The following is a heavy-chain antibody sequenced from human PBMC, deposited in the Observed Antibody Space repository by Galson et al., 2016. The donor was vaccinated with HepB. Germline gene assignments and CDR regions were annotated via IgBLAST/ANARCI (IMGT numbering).Heavy chain of an antibody. V-gene: IGHV1-3*01. D-gene: IGHD5-12*01. J-gene: IGHJ6*02. CDR1: GYTFTTYA. Sequence: SVKVSCKASGYTFTTYAMYWVRQAPGQRLEWMGWINAANGDTKYSQKLQGRGTITWDTSANTAYTELSSLRSEDTAVYYYARGHIVATVDYYYYGLDVWGQGTTVTVSS. CDR3: ARGHIVATVDYYYYGLDV. CDR2: INAANGDT.